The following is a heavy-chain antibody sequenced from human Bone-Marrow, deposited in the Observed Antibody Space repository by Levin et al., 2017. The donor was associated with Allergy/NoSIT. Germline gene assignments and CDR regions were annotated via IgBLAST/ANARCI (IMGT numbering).Heavy chain of an antibody. D-gene: IGHD3-22*01. CDR3: ARLWDYDSSGRNWFDP. CDR2: IYYSGST. Sequence: KPSETLSLTCTVSGGSISSSSYYWGWIRQPPGKGLEWIGSIYYSGSTYYNPSLKSRVTISVDTSKNQFSLKLSSVTAADTAVYYCARLWDYDSSGRNWFDPWGQGTLVTVSS. V-gene: IGHV4-39*01. J-gene: IGHJ5*02. CDR1: GGSISSSSYY.